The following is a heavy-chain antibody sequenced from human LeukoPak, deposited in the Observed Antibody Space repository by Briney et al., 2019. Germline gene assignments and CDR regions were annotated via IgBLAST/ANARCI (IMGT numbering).Heavy chain of an antibody. CDR3: ARVNDFWSGYPHY. Sequence: ASVKVSCKASGYTFTSYDINWVRQATGQGLEWMGWMNPSSGNTGYAQKFQGRVTMTRNTSISTAYMELSSLRSEDTAVYYCARVNDFWSGYPHYWGQGTLVTVSS. J-gene: IGHJ4*02. CDR1: GYTFTSYD. CDR2: MNPSSGNT. D-gene: IGHD3-3*01. V-gene: IGHV1-8*01.